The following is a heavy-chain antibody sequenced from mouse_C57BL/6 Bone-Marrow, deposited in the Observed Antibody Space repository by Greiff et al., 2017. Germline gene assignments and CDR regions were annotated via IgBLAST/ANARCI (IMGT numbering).Heavy chain of an antibody. CDR2: IRNKANGYTT. CDR1: GFTFTDYY. CDR3: ARSLFAY. Sequence: EVKLVESGGGLVQPGGSLSLSCAASGFTFTDYYMSWVRQPPGKALEWLGFIRNKANGYTTEYSASVKGRFTISRDNYHSILYLQMNALRAEDSATYYCARSLFAYWGQVTLVTVSA. V-gene: IGHV7-3*01. J-gene: IGHJ3*01.